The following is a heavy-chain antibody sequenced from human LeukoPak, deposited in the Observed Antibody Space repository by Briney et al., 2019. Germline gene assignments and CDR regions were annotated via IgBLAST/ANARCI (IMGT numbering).Heavy chain of an antibody. CDR2: ISYDGSNK. D-gene: IGHD6-13*01. J-gene: IGHJ4*02. V-gene: IGHV3-30*18. CDR3: AKELAAAGTDY. CDR1: GFTFSSYG. Sequence: GGSLRLSCTASGFTFSSYGMHWVRQAPGKGLEWVAVISYDGSNKYYADSVKGRFTISRDNSKNTLYLQMNSLRAEDTAVYYCAKELAAAGTDYWGQGTLVTVSS.